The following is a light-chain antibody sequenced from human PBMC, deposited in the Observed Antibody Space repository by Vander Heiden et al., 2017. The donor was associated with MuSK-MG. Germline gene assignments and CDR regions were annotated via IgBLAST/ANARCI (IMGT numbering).Light chain of an antibody. CDR3: QQRSNWLWT. CDR1: QSVSSY. V-gene: IGKV3-11*01. CDR2: DAS. J-gene: IGKJ1*01. Sequence: EIVLTQSPATLSLSPGERATLSCRASQSVSSYLAWYQQKPGQAPRLLIYDASNRATGIQARFSGSGSGTDFTLTIRSLEPEDFAVYYCQQRSNWLWTFGQGTKVEIK.